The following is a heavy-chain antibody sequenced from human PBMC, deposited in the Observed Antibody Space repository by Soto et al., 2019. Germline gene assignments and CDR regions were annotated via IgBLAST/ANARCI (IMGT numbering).Heavy chain of an antibody. J-gene: IGHJ5*02. D-gene: IGHD4-17*01. CDR1: GYTVTNYG. CDR2: TSAYTLNT. CDR3: ARADHGRAPRGGNWFDP. Sequence: QVHLVQSGGEVKKPGASVKVSCKASGYTVTNYGVAWVRQAPGQGLEWMGWTSAYTLNTNYAQKFQGRVTVTTDTSTSTAYMELRSLRPDDTAVYYCARADHGRAPRGGNWFDPWGQGTLVTVSS. V-gene: IGHV1-18*01.